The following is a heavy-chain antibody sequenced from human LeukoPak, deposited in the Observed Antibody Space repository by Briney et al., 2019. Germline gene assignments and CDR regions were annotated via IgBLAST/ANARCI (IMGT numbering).Heavy chain of an antibody. D-gene: IGHD2-21*02. V-gene: IGHV3-23*01. CDR2: ISGSGGST. CDR1: GFTFSSYA. J-gene: IGHJ5*02. Sequence: GGSLRLSCAASGFTFSSYAMSWVRQAPGKGLEWVSAISGSGGSTYYADSVKGRFTISRDNSKNTLYLQMNSLRAEDTAVYYCAKDYSLGDCYNWFDPWGQGTLVTVSS. CDR3: AKDYSLGDCYNWFDP.